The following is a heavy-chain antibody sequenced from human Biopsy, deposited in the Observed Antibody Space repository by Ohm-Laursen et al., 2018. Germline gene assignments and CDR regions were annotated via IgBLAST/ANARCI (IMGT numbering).Heavy chain of an antibody. CDR1: GDSISSYY. D-gene: IGHD5-24*01. CDR3: ASAGYNPDWNFDL. CDR2: IYFTGRT. V-gene: IGHV4-59*12. J-gene: IGHJ2*01. Sequence: GTLSPTCTVSGDSISSYYWSWIRQPPGKGLQWIGYIYFTGRTSYNPSLKSRVTMSVNTSKKQFSLRLSSVTAADTAVYYCASAGYNPDWNFDLWGRGTRVTVSS.